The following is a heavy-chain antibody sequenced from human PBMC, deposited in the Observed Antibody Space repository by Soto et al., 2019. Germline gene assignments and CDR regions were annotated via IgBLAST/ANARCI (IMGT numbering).Heavy chain of an antibody. D-gene: IGHD5-12*01. CDR1: GYTFTIYG. CDR3: ARALGYSGYAGMDV. V-gene: IGHV1-18*01. Sequence: QVQLVQSGGEVKKPGASVKVSCKASGYTFTIYGINWVRQAPGQGLEWMGWISPDNGNTNHAQTRQGRVTMNTDTSTSTAYMALRSLRSDDTAVYYCARALGYSGYAGMDVWGQGTTVNVS. J-gene: IGHJ6*02. CDR2: ISPDNGNT.